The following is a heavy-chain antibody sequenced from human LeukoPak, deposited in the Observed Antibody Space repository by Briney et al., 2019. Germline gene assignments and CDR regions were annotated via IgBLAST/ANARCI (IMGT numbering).Heavy chain of an antibody. CDR2: ITYDGRTT. D-gene: IGHD3-22*01. CDR3: AREPPSYYYDSSGYYDY. CDR1: GFTFRNYA. J-gene: IGHJ4*02. Sequence: GGALRLSCAASGFTFRNYAMSWVRQAPGTGLEWVSAITYDGRTTYYADFVRGRFTISRDNAKNSLYLQMNSLRAEDTAVYYCAREPPSYYYDSSGYYDYWGQGTLVTVSS. V-gene: IGHV3-23*01.